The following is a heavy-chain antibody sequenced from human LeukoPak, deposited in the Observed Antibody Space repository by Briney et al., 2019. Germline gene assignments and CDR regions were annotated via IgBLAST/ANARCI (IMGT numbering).Heavy chain of an antibody. CDR1: GFTFSGSA. CDR2: IRSKANSYAT. J-gene: IGHJ5*02. Sequence: GGSLRLSCAASGFTFSGSAMHWVRQASGKGLEWVGRIRSKANSYATAYAASVKGRFTISRDDSKNTAYLQMNSLRAEDTAVYYCAKVGDQLLVLIDWFDPWGQGTLVTVSS. D-gene: IGHD2-2*01. CDR3: AKVGDQLLVLIDWFDP. V-gene: IGHV3-73*01.